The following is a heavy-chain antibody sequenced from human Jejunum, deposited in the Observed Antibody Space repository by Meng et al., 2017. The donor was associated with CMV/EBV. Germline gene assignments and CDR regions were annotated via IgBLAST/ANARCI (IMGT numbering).Heavy chain of an antibody. J-gene: IGHJ4*02. CDR2: ISTHSTYI. CDR3: TSGFCGGTTCYREFDY. V-gene: IGHV3-21*01. D-gene: IGHD2-21*01. Sequence: FTSYTMSWVRQVPGKGLEWVSSISTHSTYISYADSVKGRFTISRDNAKNSLYLQVDSLRAEDTAVYYCTSGFCGGTTCYREFDYWGQGTLVTVSS. CDR1: FTSYT.